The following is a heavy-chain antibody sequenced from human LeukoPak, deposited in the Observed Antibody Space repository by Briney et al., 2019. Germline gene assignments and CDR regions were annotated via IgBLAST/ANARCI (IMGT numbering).Heavy chain of an antibody. CDR3: ARRFCSGGSCIPDY. V-gene: IGHV1-2*02. D-gene: IGHD2-15*01. CDR1: GYTFTGYY. J-gene: IGHJ4*02. CDR2: INPNSGGT. Sequence: ASVKVSCKASGYTFTGYYMHWVRQAPGQGLEWMGWINPNSGGTNYAQKFQGRVTMTRDTSITTAYMELRSLRFDDTAVYYCARRFCSGGSCIPDYWGQGTLVTVSS.